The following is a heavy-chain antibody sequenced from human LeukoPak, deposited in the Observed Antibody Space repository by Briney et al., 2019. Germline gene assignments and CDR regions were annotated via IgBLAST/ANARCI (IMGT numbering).Heavy chain of an antibody. CDR1: GGSLSGYY. J-gene: IGHJ4*02. CDR3: ARDLRFMVRGVPFDH. D-gene: IGHD3-10*01. Sequence: PSETLSLTCAVYGGSLSGYYWSWIRQPPGKGLEWIGEINHSGSTNYNPSLKSRVTISVDTSKNQFSLKLSSVTAADTAVYYCARDLRFMVRGVPFDHWGQGTLVTVSS. CDR2: INHSGST. V-gene: IGHV4-34*01.